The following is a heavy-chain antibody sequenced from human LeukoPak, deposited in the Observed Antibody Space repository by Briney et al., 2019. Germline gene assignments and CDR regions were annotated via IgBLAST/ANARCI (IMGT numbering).Heavy chain of an antibody. CDR1: GYSLSSGYY. CDR2: IYHSGST. J-gene: IGHJ4*02. V-gene: IGHV4-38-2*02. Sequence: SETLSLTCTVSGYSLSSGYYWDWIRPPPGKGLEGIGSIYHSGSTYYNPSLKSRVSISVDTSKNQFSLKVTSVTAADTAVYSCARRGNYDTSSYDYWGQGTLVTVSS. CDR3: ARRGNYDTSSYDY. D-gene: IGHD3-16*01.